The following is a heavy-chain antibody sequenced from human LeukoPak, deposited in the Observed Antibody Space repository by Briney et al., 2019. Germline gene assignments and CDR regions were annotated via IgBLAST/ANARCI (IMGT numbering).Heavy chain of an antibody. J-gene: IGHJ6*02. CDR1: GGTFSSYA. D-gene: IGHD2-21*02. CDR3: ARDSVVTAILNYYYGMDV. Sequence: SVKVSCKASGGTFSSYAISWVRQAPGQGLEWMGRIIPILGIANYAQKFQGRVTITADKSTSTAYMELSSLRSEDTAVYYCARDSVVTAILNYYYGMDVWGQGTTVTVSS. CDR2: IIPILGIA. V-gene: IGHV1-69*04.